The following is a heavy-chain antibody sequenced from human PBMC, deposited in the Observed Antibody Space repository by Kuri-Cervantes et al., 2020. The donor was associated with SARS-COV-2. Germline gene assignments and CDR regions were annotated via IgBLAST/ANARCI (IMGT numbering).Heavy chain of an antibody. D-gene: IGHD2-21*01. Sequence: ASVKVSCKASGYTFTDYYMHWVRQAPGQGLEWMGWINPNSGGTNYAQKFQGRVTMTRDTSTSTVYMELSSLTSEDTAIYYCYCAPKEGFDSWGQGTLVTVSS. V-gene: IGHV1-2*02. CDR1: GYTFTDYY. J-gene: IGHJ4*02. CDR2: INPNSGGT. CDR3: YCAPKEGFDS.